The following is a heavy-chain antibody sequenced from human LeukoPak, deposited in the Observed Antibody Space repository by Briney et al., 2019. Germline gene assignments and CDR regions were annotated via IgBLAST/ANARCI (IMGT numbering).Heavy chain of an antibody. D-gene: IGHD3-9*01. Sequence: GGSLRLSCAAFGFTVSRNYMTWVRQAPGKGLEWVSVIYSGGTTYYADSVKGRSTISRDSSQNTLYLQMNNLRAEDTAVYYCARGYFDSNTYFHAFDIWGHGTWSPSLQ. V-gene: IGHV3-66*02. CDR2: IYSGGTT. CDR3: ARGYFDSNTYFHAFDI. CDR1: GFTVSRNY. J-gene: IGHJ3*02.